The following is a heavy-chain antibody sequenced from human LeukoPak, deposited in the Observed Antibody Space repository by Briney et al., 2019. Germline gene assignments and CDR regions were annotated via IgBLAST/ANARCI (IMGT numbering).Heavy chain of an antibody. Sequence: SETLSLTCAVSGGSISSSNWWSWVRQPPGKGLEWIGEIYHSGSTNYNPSLKSRVTISVDKSKNQFSLKLSSVTAADTAVYYCARRLGYCSGGSCYMIFDYWGQGTLVTASS. CDR2: IYHSGST. CDR1: GGSISSSNW. J-gene: IGHJ4*02. D-gene: IGHD2-15*01. V-gene: IGHV4-4*02. CDR3: ARRLGYCSGGSCYMIFDY.